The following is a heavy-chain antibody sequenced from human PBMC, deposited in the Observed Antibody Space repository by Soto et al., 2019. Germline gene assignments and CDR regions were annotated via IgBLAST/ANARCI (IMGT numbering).Heavy chain of an antibody. CDR2: IYHSGST. Sequence: QVQLQESGPGLVKPSGTLSLTCAVSGGSISSSNWWSWVRQPPGKGLEWIGEIYHSGSTNYNPSLKSRVTISVDKSKNQFSLKLSSVTAADTAVYYCARGSGYDSSGYYYSDAFDIWGQGTMVTVSS. V-gene: IGHV4-4*02. CDR3: ARGSGYDSSGYYYSDAFDI. J-gene: IGHJ3*02. CDR1: GGSISSSNW. D-gene: IGHD3-22*01.